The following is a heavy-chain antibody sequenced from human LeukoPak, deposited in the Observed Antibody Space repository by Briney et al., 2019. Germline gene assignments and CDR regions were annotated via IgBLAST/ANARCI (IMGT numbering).Heavy chain of an antibody. J-gene: IGHJ4*02. CDR3: ASLLF. CDR2: ISSSSSSI. CDR1: GFTFSSYS. V-gene: IGHV3-21*01. Sequence: PGGSLRLSCAASGFTFSSYSMNWVRQAPGKGLEWVSPISSSSSSIYYADSVKGRFTISRDNAKNSLYLQMNSLRAEDTAVYYCASLLFWGQGTLVTVSS.